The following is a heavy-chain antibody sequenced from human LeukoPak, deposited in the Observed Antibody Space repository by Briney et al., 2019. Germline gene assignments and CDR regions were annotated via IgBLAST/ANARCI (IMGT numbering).Heavy chain of an antibody. CDR1: GFTFSTYA. V-gene: IGHV3-23*01. Sequence: GGSLRLSCAASGFTFSTYAMSWVRQAPGKGLEWVSAVSGSGGSTYYADFVKGRFTISRDNSKNTVYLQVNSLRAEDTAVYYCAKALAGTPGYWGQGTLVTVSS. J-gene: IGHJ4*02. CDR2: VSGSGGST. D-gene: IGHD6-13*01. CDR3: AKALAGTPGY.